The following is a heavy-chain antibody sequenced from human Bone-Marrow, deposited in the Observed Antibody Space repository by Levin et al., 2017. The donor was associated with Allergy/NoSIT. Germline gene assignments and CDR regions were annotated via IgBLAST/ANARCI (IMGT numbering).Heavy chain of an antibody. V-gene: IGHV3-11*03. Sequence: KAGGSLRLSCAASGFTFSDYYMSWIRQAPGQGLEWLSYIRGSSSYTNNADSVKGRFTISRANTKNSLYLQMNSLRAEDTAVYYCARIKWRLTGYYIDYWGQGTLVTVSS. J-gene: IGHJ4*02. CDR1: GFTFSDYY. CDR2: IRGSSSYT. CDR3: ARIKWRLTGYYIDY. D-gene: IGHD3-9*01.